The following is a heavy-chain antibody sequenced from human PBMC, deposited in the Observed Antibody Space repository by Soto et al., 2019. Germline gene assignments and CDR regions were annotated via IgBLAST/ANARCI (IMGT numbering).Heavy chain of an antibody. Sequence: GASVKVSCKVSGYTFTELSMHWVRQAPGKGLEWMGGFDPETGERIYTQKFQGRVTMTEDTSTETAYMELSSLRSEDTAVHYCATVPYGDYSPDYWGQGTLVTVSS. V-gene: IGHV1-24*01. D-gene: IGHD4-17*01. CDR3: ATVPYGDYSPDY. CDR1: GYTFTELS. CDR2: FDPETGER. J-gene: IGHJ4*02.